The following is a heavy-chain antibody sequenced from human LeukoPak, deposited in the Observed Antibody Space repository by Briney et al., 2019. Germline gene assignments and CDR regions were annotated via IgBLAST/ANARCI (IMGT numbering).Heavy chain of an antibody. J-gene: IGHJ3*02. V-gene: IGHV4-59*08. CDR2: IYYSGST. CDR1: GGSISSYY. Sequence: SETLSLTCTVSGGSISSYYWSWIRQPPGKGLEWIGYIYYSGSTNYNPSLKSRVTISVDTSKNQFSLKLSSVTAADTAVYYCARQTQYDFWSGSDDAFGIWGQGTMVTVSS. CDR3: ARQTQYDFWSGSDDAFGI. D-gene: IGHD3-3*01.